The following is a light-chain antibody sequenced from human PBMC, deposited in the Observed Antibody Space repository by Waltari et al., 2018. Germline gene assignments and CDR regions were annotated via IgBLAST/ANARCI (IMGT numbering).Light chain of an antibody. CDR2: GDD. CDR3: GAWDDSLNGYV. V-gene: IGLV1-44*01. CDR1: SSNIGSKT. Sequence: QSALTQPPSASGTPGQRVTISCSGSSSNIGSKTVSWYHQLPGTAPKLLIYGDDQRPSGVPDRFSAAKSGTSASLSISNLQSEDEADYYCGAWDDSLNGYVFGSGTKVNVL. J-gene: IGLJ1*01.